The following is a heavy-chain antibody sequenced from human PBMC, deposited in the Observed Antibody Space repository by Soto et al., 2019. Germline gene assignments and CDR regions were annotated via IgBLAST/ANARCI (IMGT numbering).Heavy chain of an antibody. J-gene: IGHJ6*02. CDR2: IYYSGST. CDR3: ARGSLDFWSGYYRYYYYYGMDV. Sequence: QVQLQESGPGLVKPSQTLSLTCTVSGGSISSGDYYWSWIRQPPGKGLEWIGYIYYSGSTYYNPSLKSRVTISVDTSKNQFSLKLSSVTAADTAVYYCARGSLDFWSGYYRYYYYYGMDVWGQGTTVTVSS. V-gene: IGHV4-30-4*01. CDR1: GGSISSGDYY. D-gene: IGHD3-3*01.